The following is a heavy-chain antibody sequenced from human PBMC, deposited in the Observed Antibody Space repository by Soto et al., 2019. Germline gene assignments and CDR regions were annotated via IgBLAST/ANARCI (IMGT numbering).Heavy chain of an antibody. CDR1: GYPVTAYY. D-gene: IGHD3-3*01. CDR3: ARGGGVGVAGSAAFDM. V-gene: IGHV1-2*02. CDR2: INPATGAA. Sequence: QLHLVQSGAVVKKPGASVTFSCSASGYPVTAYYMHWVRQAPGRGLEWMGGINPATGAAKYTQTFKGRVTMTRDTSTSTVFMELSGLTSEDTAGFYWARGGGVGVAGSAAFDMWGQGTLVTVSS. J-gene: IGHJ3*02.